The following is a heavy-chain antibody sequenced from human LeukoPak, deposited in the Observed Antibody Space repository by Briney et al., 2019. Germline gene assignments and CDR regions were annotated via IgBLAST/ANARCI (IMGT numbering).Heavy chain of an antibody. J-gene: IGHJ4*02. D-gene: IGHD6-19*01. CDR1: GFTVSSNY. CDR2: IYSGGST. CDR3: ASSGPGSSGRDY. Sequence: GGSLRLSCAASGFTVSSNYMSWVRQAPGKGLEWVSVIYSGGSTYYADSVKGRFTISRDNSKNTLYLQMNSLRAEDTAVYYCASSGPGSSGRDYWGQGTLVTVSS. V-gene: IGHV3-53*01.